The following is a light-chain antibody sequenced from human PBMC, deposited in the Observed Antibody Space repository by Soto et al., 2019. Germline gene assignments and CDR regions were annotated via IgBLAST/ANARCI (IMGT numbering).Light chain of an antibody. CDR3: QQYDKWISIT. CDR1: QSGRSY. Sequence: EIVLTQSPATLSLSPGERATLSCRARQSGRSYLLWYQQKPGQAPRLLITDASNRATGSPARFSGSGSGTEFTLTISSLEPEDFAVYYCQQYDKWISITFGQGTRLEIK. V-gene: IGKV3-11*01. J-gene: IGKJ5*01. CDR2: DAS.